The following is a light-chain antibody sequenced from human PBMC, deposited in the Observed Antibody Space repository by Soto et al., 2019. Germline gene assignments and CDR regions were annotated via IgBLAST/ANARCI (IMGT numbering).Light chain of an antibody. V-gene: IGLV7-46*01. J-gene: IGLJ3*02. CDR2: NTT. Sequence: QAVVTKEPSLTVSPGGTVTLTSASSPGVDNNFLYPYWFQQKPGQAPSTLIYNTTNKHPWTPARFSGSLLGGKAALTLSGAQPEDEADYYCLLSYAGALVFGGGANLIVL. CDR1: PGVDNNFLY. CDR3: LLSYAGALV.